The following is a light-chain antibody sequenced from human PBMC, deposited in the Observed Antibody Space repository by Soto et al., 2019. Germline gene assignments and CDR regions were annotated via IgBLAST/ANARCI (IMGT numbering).Light chain of an antibody. CDR1: QSVSSN. CDR2: GAS. Sequence: EIVMTQSPDTLSVSPGERATLSCRASQSVSSNLAWYQQKPGQAPRLLIYGASTRATGIPARFSGSGCGTEFTLTISSLQSEDFTVYYCQQYNNWPLTFGGGTKVDIK. V-gene: IGKV3-15*01. CDR3: QQYNNWPLT. J-gene: IGKJ4*01.